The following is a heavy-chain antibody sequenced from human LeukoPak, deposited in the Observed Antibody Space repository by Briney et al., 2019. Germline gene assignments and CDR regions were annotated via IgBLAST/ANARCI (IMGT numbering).Heavy chain of an antibody. Sequence: GTSVKVSCKASGYTFTSYGISWVRQAPGQGLEWMGWISAYNGNTNYAQKLQGRVTMTTDTSTSTAYMELRSLRSDDTAVYYCARVEVGCTSCSALYYYYYMDVWGKGTTVTASS. V-gene: IGHV1-18*01. D-gene: IGHD2-2*01. CDR2: ISAYNGNT. J-gene: IGHJ6*03. CDR1: GYTFTSYG. CDR3: ARVEVGCTSCSALYYYYYMDV.